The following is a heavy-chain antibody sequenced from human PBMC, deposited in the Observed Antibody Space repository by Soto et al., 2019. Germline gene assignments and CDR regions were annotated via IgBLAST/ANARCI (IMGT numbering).Heavy chain of an antibody. CDR2: ISAYNGNT. J-gene: IGHJ4*02. CDR1: GYTFTSYG. Sequence: GASVKVSCKASGYTFTSYGISWVRQAPGQGLEWMGWISAYNGNTNYAQKLQGRVTMTTDTSTSTAYMELRSLRSDDTAVYYCARDWDEAAAGWFFCWGQGTLVTVSS. CDR3: ARDWDEAAAGWFFC. V-gene: IGHV1-18*01. D-gene: IGHD6-13*01.